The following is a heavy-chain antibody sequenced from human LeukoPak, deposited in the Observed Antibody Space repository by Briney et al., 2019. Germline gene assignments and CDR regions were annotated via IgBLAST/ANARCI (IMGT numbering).Heavy chain of an antibody. V-gene: IGHV4-39*01. CDR3: ASGRSGTYFNDAFDI. CDR1: AGSISSSSYY. Sequence: SETLSLTCTVSAGSISSSSYYWGWIRQPPGKGLEWIGNIFYSGSTYYSPSLKSRVTISVDTSKNQFSLKLSSVTAADTAVYYCASGRSGTYFNDAFDIWGQGTMVTVSS. D-gene: IGHD1-26*01. CDR2: IFYSGST. J-gene: IGHJ3*02.